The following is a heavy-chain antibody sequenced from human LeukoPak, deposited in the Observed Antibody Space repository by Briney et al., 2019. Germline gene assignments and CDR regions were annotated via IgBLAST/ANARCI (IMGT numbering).Heavy chain of an antibody. V-gene: IGHV1-2*02. J-gene: IGHJ4*02. CDR2: INSNSGET. Sequence: ASVKVSCKASVYTFTDYYMHWVRQARGQGLEWMGWINSNSGETKYAQKFQGRVIMTRGTSFSAAYMELSRLTPDDTAVYYCARDRLGYIYGYGDYWGQGSLVTVSS. CDR1: VYTFTDYY. CDR3: ARDRLGYIYGYGDY. D-gene: IGHD5-18*01.